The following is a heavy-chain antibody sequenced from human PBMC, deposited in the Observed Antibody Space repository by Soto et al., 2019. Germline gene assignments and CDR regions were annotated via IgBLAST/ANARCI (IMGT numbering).Heavy chain of an antibody. CDR2: LYDVDGS. CDR1: GLTISGKKY. J-gene: IGHJ3*01. CDR3: ATWHEREHAFDV. V-gene: IGHV3-53*01. D-gene: IGHD1-1*01. Sequence: DVQLVESGGGLSQPGESLRLSCAAFGLTISGKKYVAWVRQAPRKGLEWVSALYDVDGSFYADSVTGRFTTSSDSSKTTVYLQMNDLRPDDTAVYYCATWHEREHAFDVWGQGTTVTISS.